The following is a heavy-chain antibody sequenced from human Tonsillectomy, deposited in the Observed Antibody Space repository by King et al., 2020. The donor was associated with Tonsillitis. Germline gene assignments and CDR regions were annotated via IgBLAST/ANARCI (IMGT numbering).Heavy chain of an antibody. CDR3: AREGGDSSRRFDP. V-gene: IGHV4-59*01. CDR2: IYYSGST. J-gene: IGHJ5*02. Sequence: QLQESGPGLVKPSETLSLTCTVSGGSISSYYWSWIRQPPGKGLEWNGYIYYSGSTNYNPSLKSRVTISVDTSKNQFSLKLSSVTAADTAVYYCAREGGDSSRRFDPWGQGTLVTVSS. D-gene: IGHD6-13*01. CDR1: GGSISSYY.